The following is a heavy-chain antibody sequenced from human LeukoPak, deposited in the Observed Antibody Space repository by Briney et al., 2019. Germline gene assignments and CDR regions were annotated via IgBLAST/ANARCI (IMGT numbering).Heavy chain of an antibody. V-gene: IGHV1-18*01. Sequence: GASVKVSCKASGYTFTSYGISWVGQAPGQGVEWMGWISAYNGNTNYEQKLQGRVTMTTDTSTSTAYMELRSLRSAATAVYYCAKDPGAIVVVRAAIDYWCQGTLATVTS. J-gene: IGHJ4*02. D-gene: IGHD2-2*02. CDR2: ISAYNGNT. CDR1: GYTFTSYG. CDR3: AKDPGAIVVVRAAIDY.